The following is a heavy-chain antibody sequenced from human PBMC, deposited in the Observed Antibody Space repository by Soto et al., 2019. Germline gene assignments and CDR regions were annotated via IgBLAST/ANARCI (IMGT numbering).Heavy chain of an antibody. Sequence: QLRLQESGPGLVKPSETLSLTCTVSGGSVSSSSYYWGWIRQPPGKGLEWIGTIYYSGSTYYSPSLRSRVTMSVDTSNNQFSLKLSSVTAADTAVYYCARHRGSGWYGGDNWGQGTLVTVSS. J-gene: IGHJ4*02. V-gene: IGHV4-39*01. CDR2: IYYSGST. D-gene: IGHD6-19*01. CDR3: ARHRGSGWYGGDN. CDR1: GGSVSSSSYY.